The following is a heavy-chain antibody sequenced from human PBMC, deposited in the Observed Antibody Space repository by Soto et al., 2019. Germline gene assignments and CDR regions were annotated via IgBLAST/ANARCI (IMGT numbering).Heavy chain of an antibody. CDR2: ISAYNGNT. CDR1: GYTFTSYG. D-gene: IGHD2-15*01. CDR3: AREPCSGGSCFPGRYYSYGMVV. J-gene: IGHJ6*02. Sequence: QVQLVQSGAAVKKPGASVKVSCKASGYTFTSYGISWVRQAPGHGLEWLGWISAYNGNTNYAQKLQGRVTMTTDTASSTAYMELRSMRSDDTAVYYCAREPCSGGSCFPGRYYSYGMVVLGQGTTVTVSS. V-gene: IGHV1-18*01.